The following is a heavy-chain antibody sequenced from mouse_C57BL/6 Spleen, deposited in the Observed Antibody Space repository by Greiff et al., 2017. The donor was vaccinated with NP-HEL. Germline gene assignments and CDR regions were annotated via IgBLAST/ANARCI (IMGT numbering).Heavy chain of an antibody. CDR1: GYTFTSYW. Sequence: QVQLQQPGTELVKPGASVKLSCKASGYTFTSYWMHWVEQRPGQGLEWIGNINPSNGGTNYNEKFKSKATLTVDKSSSTAYMQLSSLTSEDSAVYYCASIGIGSSWYFDVWGTGTTVTVSS. CDR2: INPSNGGT. V-gene: IGHV1-53*01. D-gene: IGHD1-1*01. CDR3: ASIGIGSSWYFDV. J-gene: IGHJ1*03.